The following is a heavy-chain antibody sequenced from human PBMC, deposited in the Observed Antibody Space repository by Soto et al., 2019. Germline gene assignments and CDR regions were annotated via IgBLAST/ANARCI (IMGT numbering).Heavy chain of an antibody. Sequence: GASVKVSCKASGYTFTSYAMHWVRQAPGQRLEWMGWINAGNGNTKYSQKFQGRVTITRDTSASTAYMELSSLRSEDTAVYYCARDFGIAADFDYWGQGTLVTVSS. CDR2: INAGNGNT. CDR1: GYTFTSYA. CDR3: ARDFGIAADFDY. D-gene: IGHD6-13*01. V-gene: IGHV1-3*01. J-gene: IGHJ4*02.